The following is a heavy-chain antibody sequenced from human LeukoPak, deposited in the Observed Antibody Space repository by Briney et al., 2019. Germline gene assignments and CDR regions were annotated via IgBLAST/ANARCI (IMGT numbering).Heavy chain of an antibody. CDR1: GFTFGDYA. D-gene: IGHD1-26*01. Sequence: PGGSLRLSCKASGFTFGDYAMSWVRQAPGKGLEWVGFITSKAYGATTDYAASVKGRFTISRDDSKSIAYLQMNSSKSEDTAVYYCSRHIVGARTFFDYWGQGALVTVSS. CDR2: ITSKAYGATT. V-gene: IGHV3-49*04. CDR3: SRHIVGARTFFDY. J-gene: IGHJ4*02.